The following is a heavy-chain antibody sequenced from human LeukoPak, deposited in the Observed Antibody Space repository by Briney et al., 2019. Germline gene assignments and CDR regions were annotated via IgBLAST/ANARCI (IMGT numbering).Heavy chain of an antibody. V-gene: IGHV4-61*02. CDR2: IYTSGST. Sequence: SETLSLTCTVSGGSISSGNYYWSWVRQPAGKGLEWIGRIYTSGSTNHNPSLKSRVTIAVDTSKNQFSLKLTSVTAADTAVYYCAIYCSISSCQGNWFDPWGQGTLVTVSS. J-gene: IGHJ5*02. D-gene: IGHD2-2*01. CDR1: GGSISSGNYY. CDR3: AIYCSISSCQGNWFDP.